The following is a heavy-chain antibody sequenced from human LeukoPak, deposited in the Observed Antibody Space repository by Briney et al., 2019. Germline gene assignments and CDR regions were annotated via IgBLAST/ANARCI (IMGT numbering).Heavy chain of an antibody. J-gene: IGHJ4*02. CDR3: ARGGDYGDLRYFDY. Sequence: SETLSLTCTVSGGSTNNYYWSWIRQPPGKGLEWMGYIYYRGSTNYNPSLKSRGTFSVGTSKNQFSLKLNSVTAADTAVYYCARGGDYGDLRYFDYWGQGTLVTVSS. CDR1: GGSTNNYY. D-gene: IGHD4-17*01. V-gene: IGHV4-59*01. CDR2: IYYRGST.